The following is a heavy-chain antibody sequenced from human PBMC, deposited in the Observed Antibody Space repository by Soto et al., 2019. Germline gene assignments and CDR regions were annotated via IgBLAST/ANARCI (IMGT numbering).Heavy chain of an antibody. V-gene: IGHV1-69*13. CDR2: IIPIFGTA. CDR3: ARQEYSSGWAFDY. CDR1: GGTFSSYA. J-gene: IGHJ4*02. Sequence: SVKVSCKASGGTFSSYAISWVRQAPGQGLEWMGGIIPIFGTANYAQKFQGRVTITADESTSTAYMELSSLRSEDTAMYYCARQEYSSGWAFDYWGQGTLVTVSS. D-gene: IGHD6-19*01.